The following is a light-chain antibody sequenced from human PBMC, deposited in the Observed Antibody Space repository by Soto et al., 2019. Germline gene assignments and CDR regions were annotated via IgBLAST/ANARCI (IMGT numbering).Light chain of an antibody. Sequence: QSALTQPASVSGSPGQSITISCTGTSSDVGGYNYVSWYQQHPGKAPKLMIYEGNKRPSGLSNRFSGSKSGNTASLTISGLQAEDEADYYWCSYAGSFTYVFGTGTKLTVL. CDR3: CSYAGSFTYV. V-gene: IGLV2-23*01. CDR1: SSDVGGYNY. CDR2: EGN. J-gene: IGLJ1*01.